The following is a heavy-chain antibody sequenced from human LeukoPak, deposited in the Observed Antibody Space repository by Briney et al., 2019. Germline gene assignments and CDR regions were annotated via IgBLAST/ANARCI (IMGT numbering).Heavy chain of an antibody. J-gene: IGHJ4*02. V-gene: IGHV4-4*02. D-gene: IGHD6-19*01. CDR3: AASSGWYRIDQ. CDR2: IYRSGTT. Sequence: KPSQTLSLTCAVSGGSISSSNWWTWVRQPPGKGLEWIGEIYRSGTTSYNPSLKSRVTISVDTSNNQFSLKLNSVTAADTAVYYCAASSGWYRIDQWGQGTLVTVSS. CDR1: GGSISSSNW.